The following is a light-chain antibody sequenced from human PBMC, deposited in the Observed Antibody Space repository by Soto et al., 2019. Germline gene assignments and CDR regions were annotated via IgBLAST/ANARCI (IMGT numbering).Light chain of an antibody. CDR1: RGISNY. Sequence: DIPVTQSPSSLSASLGDRVSIICRASRGISNYLAWYQQKPGQVPRLLISGASTLHSGVPSRFSGSGSGTDFTLTITSLQPEDIATYFCQKYDTAPLTFGGGTKVEI. J-gene: IGKJ4*01. CDR2: GAS. V-gene: IGKV1-27*01. CDR3: QKYDTAPLT.